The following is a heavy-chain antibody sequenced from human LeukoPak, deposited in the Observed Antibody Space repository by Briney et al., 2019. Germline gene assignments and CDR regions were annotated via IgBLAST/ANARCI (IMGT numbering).Heavy chain of an antibody. D-gene: IGHD3-10*01. CDR2: IYHSGST. CDR1: GGSISSGGYS. CDR3: ARVLGYYGSGSRSGDDAFDI. Sequence: SQTLSLTCAVSGGSISSGGYSWSWIRQPPGKGLEWIGYIYHSGSTYYNPSLKSRVTISVDRSKNQFSLKLSSVTAADTAVYYCARVLGYYGSGSRSGDDAFDIWGQGTMVTVSS. J-gene: IGHJ3*02. V-gene: IGHV4-30-2*01.